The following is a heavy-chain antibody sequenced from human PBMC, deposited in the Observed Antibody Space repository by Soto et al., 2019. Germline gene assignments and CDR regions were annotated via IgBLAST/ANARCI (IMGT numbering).Heavy chain of an antibody. CDR1: GGSFSGYY. CDR2: INHSGST. CDR3: ARVRGTVDSSGYYYVSYYYGMDV. V-gene: IGHV4-34*01. Sequence: SETLSLTCAVYGGSFSGYYWSWIRQPPGKGLEWIGEINHSGSTNYNPSLKSRVTISVDTSKNQFSLKLSSVTAADTAVYYCARVRGTVDSSGYYYVSYYYGMDVWGQGTTVTVSS. J-gene: IGHJ6*02. D-gene: IGHD3-22*01.